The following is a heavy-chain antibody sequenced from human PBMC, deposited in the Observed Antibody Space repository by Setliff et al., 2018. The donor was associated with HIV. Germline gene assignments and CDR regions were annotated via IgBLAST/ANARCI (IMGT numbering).Heavy chain of an antibody. D-gene: IGHD3-10*01. CDR2: IYTNGGA. V-gene: IGHV4-61*09. CDR3: ARDRYYGSGSYYNYFDY. CDR1: GDSITSDAFY. J-gene: IGHJ4*02. Sequence: LSLTCTVSGDSITSDAFYWTWVRQPAGKGLEWIGYIYTNGGADYNSSLKSRVTISMDAPKNQFSLKLTSVTAADTAVYYCARDRYYGSGSYYNYFDYWGQGILVTVSS.